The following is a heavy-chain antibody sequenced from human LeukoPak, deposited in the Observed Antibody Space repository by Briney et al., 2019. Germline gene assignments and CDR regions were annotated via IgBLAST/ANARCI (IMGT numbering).Heavy chain of an antibody. Sequence: SETLSLTCTVSGGSISSSSYYWGWIRQPPGKGLEWIGSIYYSGSTNYNPSLKSRVTMSVDTSKNQFSLKLSSVTAADTAVYYCARDVADAPEDIVVVPAARDYYYYYMDVWGKGTTVTVSS. D-gene: IGHD2-2*01. CDR1: GGSISSSSYY. CDR3: ARDVADAPEDIVVVPAARDYYYYYMDV. CDR2: IYYSGST. J-gene: IGHJ6*03. V-gene: IGHV4-39*07.